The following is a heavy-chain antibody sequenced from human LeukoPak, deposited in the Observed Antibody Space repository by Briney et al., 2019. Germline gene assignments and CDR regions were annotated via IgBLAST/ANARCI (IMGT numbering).Heavy chain of an antibody. CDR3: ASGSSRARDAFGI. V-gene: IGHV3-21*01. CDR1: GFTFSSYS. D-gene: IGHD2-15*01. J-gene: IGHJ3*02. Sequence: GGSLRLSCAASGFTFSSYSMNWVRQAPGKGLEWVSSISSSSSYIYYADSVKGRFTISRDNAKNSLYLQMNSLRAEDTAVYYCASGSSRARDAFGIWGQGTMVTVSS. CDR2: ISSSSSYI.